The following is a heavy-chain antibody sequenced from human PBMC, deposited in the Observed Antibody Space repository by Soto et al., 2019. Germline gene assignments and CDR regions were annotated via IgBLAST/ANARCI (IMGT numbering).Heavy chain of an antibody. CDR1: GGSISSGDYY. D-gene: IGHD2-15*01. Sequence: PSETLSLTCTVSGGSISSGDYYWSWIRQPPGKGLEWIGYIYYSGSTYYNPSLKSRVTISVDTSKNQFSLKLSSVTAADTAVYYCARDSGCSGGSCYFSDYWGQGTLVTVSS. CDR2: IYYSGST. V-gene: IGHV4-30-4*01. CDR3: ARDSGCSGGSCYFSDY. J-gene: IGHJ4*02.